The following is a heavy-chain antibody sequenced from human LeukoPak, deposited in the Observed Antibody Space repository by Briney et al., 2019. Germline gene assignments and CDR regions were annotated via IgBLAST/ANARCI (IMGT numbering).Heavy chain of an antibody. Sequence: ASVKVSCKVSGYTLTELSMHWVRQAPGKGLEWMGGFDPEDGETIYAQKFQGRVTMTEDTSTDTAYMELSSLRSEDTAVYYCATVGYCSTSCYFFDYWGQRTLVTVPS. CDR3: ATVGYCSTSCYFFDY. D-gene: IGHD2-2*01. CDR2: FDPEDGET. J-gene: IGHJ4*02. V-gene: IGHV1-24*01. CDR1: GYTLTELS.